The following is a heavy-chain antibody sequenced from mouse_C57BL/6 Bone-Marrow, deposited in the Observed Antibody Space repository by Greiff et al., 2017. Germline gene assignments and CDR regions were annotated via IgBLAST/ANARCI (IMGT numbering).Heavy chain of an antibody. Sequence: EVKLVESGGGLVQPGGSLKLSCAASGFTFSDYGMAWVRQAPRKGPEWVAFLSNLAYSIYYADTVTGRFTISRENAKNTLYLEMSSLRSEDTAMYYCARRAMDYWGQGTSVTVSS. CDR2: LSNLAYSI. CDR3: ARRAMDY. CDR1: GFTFSDYG. V-gene: IGHV5-15*04. J-gene: IGHJ4*01.